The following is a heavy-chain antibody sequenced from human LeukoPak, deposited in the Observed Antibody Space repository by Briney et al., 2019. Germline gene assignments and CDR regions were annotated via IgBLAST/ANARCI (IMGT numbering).Heavy chain of an antibody. CDR3: ARQGFYGTGGWFDP. D-gene: IGHD3/OR15-3a*01. J-gene: IGHJ5*02. CDR1: GGSISSSSYY. V-gene: IGHV4-39*01. Sequence: SETLSLTCTVSGGSISSSSYYWGWIRQPPGKGLEWIGSIYYSGSTYYNPSLKSRVTISVDTSKNQFSLKLSSVTAADTAVYYCARQGFYGTGGWFDPWGQGTLVTVSS. CDR2: IYYSGST.